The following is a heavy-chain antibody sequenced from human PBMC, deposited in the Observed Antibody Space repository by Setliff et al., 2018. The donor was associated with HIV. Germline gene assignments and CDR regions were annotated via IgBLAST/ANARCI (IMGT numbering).Heavy chain of an antibody. Sequence: GGSLRLSCAASGFTFSSYAMSWVRQAPGKGLEWVSAITGSAGSTYYADSAKGRFTISRDNSKNTLYLQMNSLRAEDTAVYYCAKDSRSGWSSQPPSQFDYWGQGTRVPSPQ. CDR1: GFTFSSYA. V-gene: IGHV3-23*01. CDR2: ITGSAGST. CDR3: AKDSRSGWSSQPPSQFDY. J-gene: IGHJ4*02. D-gene: IGHD6-19*01.